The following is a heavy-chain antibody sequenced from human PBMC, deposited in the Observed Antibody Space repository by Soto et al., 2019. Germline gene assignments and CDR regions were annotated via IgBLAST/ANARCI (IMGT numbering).Heavy chain of an antibody. Sequence: QGQLEQSGAEVRRPGSSVKVSCKASGGSFSSYSNSWVRQAPGHGLEWMGRIVPVLGTANSAQKFQGRVAFSADVSTATAYMDLRGLRSDDTSIYFCARDSPGGGYYYGMDVWGQGTTVIVSS. CDR3: ARDSPGGGYYYGMDV. CDR2: IVPVLGTA. CDR1: GGSFSSYS. V-gene: IGHV1-69*01. D-gene: IGHD3-16*01. J-gene: IGHJ6*02.